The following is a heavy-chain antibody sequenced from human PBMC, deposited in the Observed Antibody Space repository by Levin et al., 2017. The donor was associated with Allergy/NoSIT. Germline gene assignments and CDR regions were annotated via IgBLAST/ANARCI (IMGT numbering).Heavy chain of an antibody. CDR2: IYYSGIT. V-gene: IGHV4-31*03. D-gene: IGHD3-16*01. CDR1: GYSISSGDYY. Sequence: KPSETLSLTCTVSGYSISSGDYYWTWIRQHPGKGLEWVGYIYYSGITYYNPSLRSRVTMSIDTSKNQFFLELTSVTAADTAVYYCVRDRPSGMITFGGVAIWGQGTLVTVSS. CDR3: VRDRPSGMITFGGVAI. J-gene: IGHJ4*02.